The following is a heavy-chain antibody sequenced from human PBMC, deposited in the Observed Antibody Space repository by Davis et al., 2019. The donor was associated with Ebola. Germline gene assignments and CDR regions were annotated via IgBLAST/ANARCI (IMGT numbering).Heavy chain of an antibody. CDR2: IRSKANSYAT. D-gene: IGHD3-10*01. V-gene: IGHV3-73*01. J-gene: IGHJ4*02. CDR1: GFTFSGSA. CDR3: TCRSFDY. Sequence: GESLKISCAAFGFTFSGSAMYWVRQASGHGLALVGRIRSKANSYATAYAASVRGRFTISRDDSRNTAYLQMNSLKTEDTAVYYCTCRSFDYWGQGTLVTVSS.